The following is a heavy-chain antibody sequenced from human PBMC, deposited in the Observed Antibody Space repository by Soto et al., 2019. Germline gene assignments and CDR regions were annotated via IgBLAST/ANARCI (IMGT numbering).Heavy chain of an antibody. D-gene: IGHD1-26*01. J-gene: IGHJ5*02. V-gene: IGHV3-74*01. Sequence: GGSLRLSCAASGFTFSVYWMHWVRQAPGKGLVWVSGINTDGSVTNYAESVKGRFTVSRDNAKNTLYLQMYFLRAEDTAVYYCTRGGRHSASSLFDPWGQGTLVTVSS. CDR1: GFTFSVYW. CDR3: TRGGRHSASSLFDP. CDR2: INTDGSVT.